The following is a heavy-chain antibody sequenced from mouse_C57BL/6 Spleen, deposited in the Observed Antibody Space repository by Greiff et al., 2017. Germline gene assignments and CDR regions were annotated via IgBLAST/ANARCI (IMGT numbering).Heavy chain of an antibody. CDR3: ARGNWDGPFDY. CDR1: GYAFSSSW. D-gene: IGHD4-1*01. V-gene: IGHV1-82*01. Sequence: VQLQQSGPELVKPGASVKISCKASGYAFSSSWMNWVKQRPGKGLEWIGRIYPGDGDTNYNEKFKSKATLTVDKPSSTAYMQLSSLTSEDSAVYYCARGNWDGPFDYWGQGTTLTVSS. J-gene: IGHJ2*01. CDR2: IYPGDGDT.